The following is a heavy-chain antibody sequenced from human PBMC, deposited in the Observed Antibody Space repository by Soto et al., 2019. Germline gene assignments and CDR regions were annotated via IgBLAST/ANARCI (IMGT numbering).Heavy chain of an antibody. CDR2: IYYSGST. J-gene: IGHJ4*02. Sequence: SDTLSLTCTVSGGSVSSGSYYWSWIRQPPGKGLEWIGYIYYSGSTNYNPSLKSRVTISVDTSKNQFSLKLSSVTAADTAVYYCARGQRNYYDSSGYYNQVYYFDYWGQGTLVTVSS. CDR1: GGSVSSGSYY. D-gene: IGHD3-22*01. CDR3: ARGQRNYYDSSGYYNQVYYFDY. V-gene: IGHV4-61*01.